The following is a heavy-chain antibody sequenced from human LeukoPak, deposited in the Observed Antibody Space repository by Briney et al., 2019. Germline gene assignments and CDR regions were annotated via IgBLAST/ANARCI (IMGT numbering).Heavy chain of an antibody. CDR1: GYTFTSYD. CDR2: MNPNSGNT. D-gene: IGHD2-2*01. Sequence: GASVKVSCKASGYTFTSYDINWVRQATGQGLEWMGWMNPNSGNTGYAQKFQSRVTITRNTSISTAYMELSSLRSEDTAVYYCARGGNIVVVPAATYYMDVWGKGTTVTVSS. V-gene: IGHV1-8*03. J-gene: IGHJ6*03. CDR3: ARGGNIVVVPAATYYMDV.